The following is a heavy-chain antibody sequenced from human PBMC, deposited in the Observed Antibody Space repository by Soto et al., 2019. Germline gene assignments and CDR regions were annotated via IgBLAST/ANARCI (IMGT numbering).Heavy chain of an antibody. CDR3: ARXXXXXXXXXXPALQRWAVALIIIPINECKPLQGLS. CDR2: IYHSGRT. D-gene: IGHD2-15*01. CDR1: GGSISSGGYS. Sequence: ILSLTCAVSGGSISSGGYSWNWIRQPPGKGLEWIVYIYHSGRTYYNPSLKSRVTISVDRSXXQXXLKLSXXTAADTAVYYCARXXXXXXXXXXPALQRWAVALIIIPINECKPLQGLSWG. J-gene: IGHJ5*01. V-gene: IGHV4-30-2*01.